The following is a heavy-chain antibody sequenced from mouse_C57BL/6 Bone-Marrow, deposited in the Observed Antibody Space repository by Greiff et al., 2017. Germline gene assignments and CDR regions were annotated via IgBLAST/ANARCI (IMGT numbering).Heavy chain of an antibody. D-gene: IGHD1-1*01. V-gene: IGHV1-55*01. Sequence: QVQLQQPGAELVKPGASVKMSCKASGYTFTSYWITWVKQRPGQGLEWIGDIYPGSGSTNYNEKFKSKATLTVDTSSSTAYMQLSSLTSEDSAVYYYARVHYGSSYGYFDVWGTGTTVTVSS. CDR1: GYTFTSYW. J-gene: IGHJ1*03. CDR2: IYPGSGST. CDR3: ARVHYGSSYGYFDV.